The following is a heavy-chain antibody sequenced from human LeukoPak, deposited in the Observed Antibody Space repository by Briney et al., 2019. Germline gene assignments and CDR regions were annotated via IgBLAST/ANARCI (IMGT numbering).Heavy chain of an antibody. Sequence: GGSLRLSCTGSGFTFSDYYLSWIRQAPGKGLEWVSYISSSSSTIYYADSVKGRFTISRDNAKNSLYLQMNSLRDEDTAVYYYARLPYYYDSSEDYWGQGTLVTVSS. CDR3: ARLPYYYDSSEDY. J-gene: IGHJ4*02. CDR1: GFTFSDYY. D-gene: IGHD3-22*01. V-gene: IGHV3-11*04. CDR2: ISSSSSTI.